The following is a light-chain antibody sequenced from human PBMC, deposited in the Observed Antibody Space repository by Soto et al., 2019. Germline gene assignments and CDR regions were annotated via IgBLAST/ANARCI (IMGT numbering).Light chain of an antibody. Sequence: QSVLTQPPSVSGAPGQRVTISCTGSSSNIGAGYDVHWYQQLPGTAPKLLIYGNSNRPSGVPDRFSGSKSGTSASLAITGLQAEEEAEYCSQSNDSSLSGVVFGGGTKLTVL. CDR2: GNS. J-gene: IGLJ2*01. V-gene: IGLV1-40*01. CDR1: SSNIGAGYD. CDR3: QSNDSSLSGVV.